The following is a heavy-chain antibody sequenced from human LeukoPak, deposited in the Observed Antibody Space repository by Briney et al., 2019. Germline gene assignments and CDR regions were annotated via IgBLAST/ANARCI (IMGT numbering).Heavy chain of an antibody. D-gene: IGHD4-17*01. J-gene: IGHJ4*02. CDR2: ISSSSSTI. Sequence: HPGGSLRLSCAASGFTFSSYEMNWVRQAPGKGLEWVSYISSSSSTIYYADSVKGRFTISRDNAKNSLYLQMNSLRAEDTAVYYCARILYGVGDYWGQGTLVTVSS. CDR1: GFTFSSYE. V-gene: IGHV3-48*01. CDR3: ARILYGVGDY.